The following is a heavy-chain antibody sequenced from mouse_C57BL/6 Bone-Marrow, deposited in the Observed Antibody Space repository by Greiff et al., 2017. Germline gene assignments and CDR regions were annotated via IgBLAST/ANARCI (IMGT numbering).Heavy chain of an antibody. CDR3: ARGEAQATRNWFAD. CDR2: INPNNGGT. J-gene: IGHJ3*01. V-gene: IGHV1-26*01. Sequence: EVQLQQSGPELVKPGASVKISCKASGYTFTDYYMNWVKQSHGKSLEWIGDINPNNGGTSYNQKFKGKATLTVDKSSSTAYMELRSLTSEDSAVYYCARGEAQATRNWFADWGQGTLVTVSA. D-gene: IGHD3-2*02. CDR1: GYTFTDYY.